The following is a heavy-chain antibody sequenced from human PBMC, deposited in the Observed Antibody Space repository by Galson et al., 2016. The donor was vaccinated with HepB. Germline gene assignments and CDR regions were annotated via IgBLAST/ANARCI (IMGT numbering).Heavy chain of an antibody. Sequence: CAISGDSVSSKSASWIWIRQSPSRGLEWLGRAYFRSKWYHDYAPSVKSRITITPDPSRNQFSLQLDSVTPEDTAIYDCSRGPRNYTSGWTFDYWGQGTLVTVSS. CDR2: AYFRSKWYH. J-gene: IGHJ4*02. V-gene: IGHV6-1*01. D-gene: IGHD6-19*01. CDR3: SRGPRNYTSGWTFDY. CDR1: GDSVSSKSAS.